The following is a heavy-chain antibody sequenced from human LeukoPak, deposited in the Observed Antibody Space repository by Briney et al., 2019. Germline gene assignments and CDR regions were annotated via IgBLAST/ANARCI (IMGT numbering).Heavy chain of an antibody. CDR3: ARVSPSRVVVVPAAMGSTGDAFDI. Sequence: SETLSLTCTVSGYSISSGYYWGWIRQPPGKGLEWIGSIYHSGSTYYNPSLKSRVTISVDTSKNQFSLKLSSVTAADTAVYYCARVSPSRVVVVPAAMGSTGDAFDIWGQGIMVTVSS. V-gene: IGHV4-38-2*02. D-gene: IGHD2-2*01. CDR1: GYSISSGYY. CDR2: IYHSGST. J-gene: IGHJ3*02.